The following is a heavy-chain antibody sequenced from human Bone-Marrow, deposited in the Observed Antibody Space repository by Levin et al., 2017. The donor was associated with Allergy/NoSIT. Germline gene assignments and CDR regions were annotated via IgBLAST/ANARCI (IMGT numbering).Heavy chain of an antibody. D-gene: IGHD2-2*02. J-gene: IGHJ5*02. Sequence: GESLKISCKASGYTFTGYYIHWVRQAPGQGLEWMGWINPDSGGTHHAQKYQGKVSMSRDTSINTAYLELRGLRSDDTAVFYCTRAPKEQLRYLGENWFDPWGQGTLVTVS. CDR3: TRAPKEQLRYLGENWFDP. CDR2: INPDSGGT. CDR1: GYTFTGYY. V-gene: IGHV1-2*02.